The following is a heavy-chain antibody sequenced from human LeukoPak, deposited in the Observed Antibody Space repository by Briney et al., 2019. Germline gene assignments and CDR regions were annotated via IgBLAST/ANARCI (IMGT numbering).Heavy chain of an antibody. J-gene: IGHJ4*02. V-gene: IGHV4-4*07. CDR2: IYTSGST. CDR3: ARYSDDDFWSGYSYFDY. Sequence: SETLSLTCTVSGGSISSYYWSWIRQPAGKGLEWIGRIYTSGSTNYNPSLKSRVPISVDTSKNQFSLKLSSVTAADTAVYYCARYSDDDFWSGYSYFDYWGQGTLVTVSS. D-gene: IGHD3-3*01. CDR1: GGSISSYY.